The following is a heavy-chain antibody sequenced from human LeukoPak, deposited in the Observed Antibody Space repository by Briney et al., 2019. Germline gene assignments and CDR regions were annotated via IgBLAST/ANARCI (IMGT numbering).Heavy chain of an antibody. Sequence: ASVKVSCKASGYTFTSYDISWVRQATGQGLEWMGWMNPNSGNTGYAQKFQGRVTMTRNTSISTAYMELSSLRSEDTAVYYCARDLTVTTGGGDYWGQGTLVTVSS. CDR2: MNPNSGNT. V-gene: IGHV1-8*01. CDR1: GYTFTSYD. CDR3: ARDLTVTTGGGDY. J-gene: IGHJ4*02. D-gene: IGHD4-17*01.